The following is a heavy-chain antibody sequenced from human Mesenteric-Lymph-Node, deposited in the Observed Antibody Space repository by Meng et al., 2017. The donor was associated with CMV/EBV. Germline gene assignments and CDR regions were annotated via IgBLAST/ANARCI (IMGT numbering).Heavy chain of an antibody. CDR1: GYTFINLG. D-gene: IGHD6-6*01. Sequence: QVQLGQSGPDVNNTGAFGKVSCKTSGYTFINLGISWVSTAPGEGLEWMAYIIPDKGDTNSAQRFQGRVALTTDTSTSTVYMELGRLTSDDTAMYYCARELARGGSWGQRTLVTVSS. V-gene: IGHV1-18*01. CDR2: IIPDKGDT. CDR3: ARELARGGS. J-gene: IGHJ5*02.